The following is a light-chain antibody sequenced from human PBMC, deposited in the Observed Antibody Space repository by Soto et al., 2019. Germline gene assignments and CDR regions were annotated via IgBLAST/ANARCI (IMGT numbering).Light chain of an antibody. Sequence: EIVLTQSPGTLPLSPGERATLSCRASQSVSSSYLAWYQQKPGQAPRLLIYGASSRATGIPDRFSGSGSGTDFTLTISRLEPEDFAVYYCQQYGAPKWTFGQGTKVE. CDR1: QSVSSSY. CDR3: QQYGAPKWT. J-gene: IGKJ1*01. CDR2: GAS. V-gene: IGKV3-20*01.